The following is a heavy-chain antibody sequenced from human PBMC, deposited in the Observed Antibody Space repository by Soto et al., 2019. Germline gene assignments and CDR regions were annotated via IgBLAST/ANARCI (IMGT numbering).Heavy chain of an antibody. D-gene: IGHD3-22*01. V-gene: IGHV3-7*03. CDR2: IKYDGSEK. J-gene: IGHJ4*02. Sequence: EVQLVESGGGLVQPGGSLRLSCAASGFTFSSYWMSWVRQAPGRGLEWMANIKYDGSEKYYVDSVKGRLTISRDNAKNSLYLQMNSLRAEDTAVYYCASSPHKDSRPDYWGQVTLVTVSS. CDR1: GFTFSSYW. CDR3: ASSPHKDSRPDY.